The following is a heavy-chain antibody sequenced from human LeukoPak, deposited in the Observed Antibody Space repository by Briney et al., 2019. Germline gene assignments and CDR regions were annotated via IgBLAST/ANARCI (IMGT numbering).Heavy chain of an antibody. J-gene: IGHJ4*02. D-gene: IGHD4-23*01. CDR3: ARDLYGGNQFDY. Sequence: APLKDSCKASGYTFTSYYMHWGPQAPGQGLEWMGIINPSGGSTSYAQKFQGRVTMTRDMSTSTVYMELSSLRSEDTAVYYCARDLYGGNQFDYWGQGTLVTVSS. V-gene: IGHV1-46*01. CDR2: INPSGGST. CDR1: GYTFTSYY.